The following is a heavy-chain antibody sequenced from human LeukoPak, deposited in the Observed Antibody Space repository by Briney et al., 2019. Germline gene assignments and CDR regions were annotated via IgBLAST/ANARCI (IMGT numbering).Heavy chain of an antibody. D-gene: IGHD4-17*01. J-gene: IGHJ5*02. V-gene: IGHV3-7*01. Sequence: PGGSLRLSCAASGFTFSSYWMSWVRQAPGKGLEWVANIKQDGSEKYYVDSVKGRFTISRDNAKNSLYLQMNSLRAEDTAVYYCARASPPYGDYAPEWFDPWGQGTLVTVSS. CDR3: ARASPPYGDYAPEWFDP. CDR2: IKQDGSEK. CDR1: GFTFSSYW.